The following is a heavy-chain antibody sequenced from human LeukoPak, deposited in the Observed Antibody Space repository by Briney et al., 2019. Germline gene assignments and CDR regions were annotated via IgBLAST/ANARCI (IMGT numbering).Heavy chain of an antibody. CDR3: ASGSYYLDY. D-gene: IGHD1-26*01. Sequence: SETLSLTCTVSGGSIRSYYWSWIRQPPGKGLEWIGYIYYSGSTKYNPSLTSRATTSVDTSTNQFSPKLNSVTAADTPVYSCASGSYYLDYWGQGTLVTVSS. V-gene: IGHV4-59*08. CDR1: GGSIRSYY. CDR2: IYYSGST. J-gene: IGHJ4*02.